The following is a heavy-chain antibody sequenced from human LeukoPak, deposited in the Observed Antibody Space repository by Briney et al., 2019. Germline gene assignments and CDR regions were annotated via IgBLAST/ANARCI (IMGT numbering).Heavy chain of an antibody. Sequence: SVKVSCKASGGTFSSYAISWVRQAPGPGLEWMGRIIPIFGTANYAQKFQGRVTITTDESTSTAYMELSSLRSEDTAVYYCARDMYGSGSFDYWGQGTLVTVSS. CDR2: IIPIFGTA. CDR3: ARDMYGSGSFDY. J-gene: IGHJ4*02. D-gene: IGHD3-10*01. CDR1: GGTFSSYA. V-gene: IGHV1-69*05.